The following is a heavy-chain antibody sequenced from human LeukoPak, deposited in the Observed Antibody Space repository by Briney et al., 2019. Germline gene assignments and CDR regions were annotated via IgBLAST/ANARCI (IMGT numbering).Heavy chain of an antibody. J-gene: IGHJ4*02. CDR1: GGTFSSYA. D-gene: IGHD3-10*01. CDR2: IIPIFGTA. V-gene: IGHV1-69*06. CDR3: AKSSRGTMVRVLDY. Sequence: ASVKVSCKASGGTFSSYAISWVRQAPGQGLEWMGGIIPIFGTANYAQKFQGRVTITADKSTSTAYMELSSLRSEDTAVYYCAKSSRGTMVRVLDYWGQGTLVTVSS.